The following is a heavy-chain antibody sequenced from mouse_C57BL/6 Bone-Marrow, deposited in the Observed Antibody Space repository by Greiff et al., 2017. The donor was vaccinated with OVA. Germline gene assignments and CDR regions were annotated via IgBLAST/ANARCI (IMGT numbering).Heavy chain of an antibody. CDR1: GYTFTSYW. V-gene: IGHV1-64*01. CDR2: IHPNSGST. Sequence: QVQLQQPGAELVKPGASVKLSCKASGYTFTSYWMHWVKQRPGQGLEWIGMIHPNSGSTNYNEKFKSKATLTVDKSSSTDYMQLSSLTSEDSAVYYCARTVVATGDYWGQGTTLTVSS. CDR3: ARTVVATGDY. J-gene: IGHJ2*01. D-gene: IGHD1-1*01.